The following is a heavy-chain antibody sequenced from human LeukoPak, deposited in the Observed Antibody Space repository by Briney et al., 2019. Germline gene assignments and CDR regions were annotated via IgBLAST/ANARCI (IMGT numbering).Heavy chain of an antibody. J-gene: IGHJ3*02. CDR3: ARVADAFDI. V-gene: IGHV4-4*07. D-gene: IGHD2-15*01. CDR2: IYTSGST. CDR1: GGSISSYH. Sequence: SGTLSLTCAVSGGSISSYHWSWIRQPAGKALEWIGRIYTSGSTNYNPSLKSRVTTSEDTSKDQFSLRLYSVTAADTAVYYCARVADAFDIWGQGTMVTVSS.